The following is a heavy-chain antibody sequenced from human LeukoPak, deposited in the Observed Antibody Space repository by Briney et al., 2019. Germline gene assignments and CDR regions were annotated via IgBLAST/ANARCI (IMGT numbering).Heavy chain of an antibody. J-gene: IGHJ4*02. V-gene: IGHV4-34*01. CDR2: INHSGST. Sequence: SETLSLTCAVYGGSFSGYYWSWIRQPPGKGLEWIGEINHSGSTNYNPSLKSRVTISVDTSKNQFSLKLSSVTAADTAVYYCARDQSGRVQVFDYWGQGTLVTVSS. CDR1: GGSFSGYY. CDR3: ARDQSGRVQVFDY.